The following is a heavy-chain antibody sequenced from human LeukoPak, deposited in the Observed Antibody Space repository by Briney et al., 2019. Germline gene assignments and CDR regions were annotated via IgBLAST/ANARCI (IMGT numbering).Heavy chain of an antibody. CDR3: ARDGPAAMNFDY. V-gene: IGHV3-53*01. Sequence: SGGSLRLSCAASGFTVSSNYMSWVRQAPGKGLEWVSVIYSGGSTYYADSVKGRFTISRDNSKNTLYLQMNSLRAEDTAVYYCARDGPAAMNFDYWGQGTLVTVSS. D-gene: IGHD2-2*01. CDR2: IYSGGST. CDR1: GFTVSSNY. J-gene: IGHJ4*02.